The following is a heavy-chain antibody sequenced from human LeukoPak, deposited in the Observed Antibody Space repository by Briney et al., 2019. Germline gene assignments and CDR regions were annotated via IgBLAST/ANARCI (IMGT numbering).Heavy chain of an antibody. CDR3: ARSGGGATDGSADY. Sequence: ASVKVSCKASGGTFSSYAISWVRQAPGQGLEWMGRTIPILGIANYAQKFQGRVTITADKSTSTAYMELSSLRSEDTAVYYCARSGGGATDGSADYWGQGTLVTVSS. V-gene: IGHV1-69*04. D-gene: IGHD1-26*01. CDR2: TIPILGIA. J-gene: IGHJ4*02. CDR1: GGTFSSYA.